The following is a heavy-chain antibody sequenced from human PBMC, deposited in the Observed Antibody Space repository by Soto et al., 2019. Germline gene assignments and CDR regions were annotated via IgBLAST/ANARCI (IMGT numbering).Heavy chain of an antibody. D-gene: IGHD6-13*01. J-gene: IGHJ6*02. Sequence: ASVKVSCKASGYTFTGYYMHWVRQAPGQGLEWMGWINPNSGGTNYAQKFQGWVTMTRDTSISTAYMELSRLRSDDTAVYYCAREAAAGKYYHYYGMDVWGQGTTVTVSS. CDR2: INPNSGGT. CDR1: GYTFTGYY. CDR3: AREAAAGKYYHYYGMDV. V-gene: IGHV1-2*04.